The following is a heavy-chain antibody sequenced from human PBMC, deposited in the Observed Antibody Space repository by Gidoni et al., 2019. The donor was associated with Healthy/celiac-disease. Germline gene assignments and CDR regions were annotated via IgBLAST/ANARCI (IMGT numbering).Heavy chain of an antibody. V-gene: IGHV1-18*01. CDR2: ISADNGNT. D-gene: IGHD5-18*01. J-gene: IGHJ4*02. Sequence: QVQLVQSGAEVTTPGASLKVSCKASGYTFTSYGISWVRQAPGQELEWRGWISADNGNTNDAQKLQGRGTMTTDTSTSTAYMELRGLRSDDTAVYYCARDGHGAAMGHPSVDYWGQGTLVTVSS. CDR1: GYTFTSYG. CDR3: ARDGHGAAMGHPSVDY.